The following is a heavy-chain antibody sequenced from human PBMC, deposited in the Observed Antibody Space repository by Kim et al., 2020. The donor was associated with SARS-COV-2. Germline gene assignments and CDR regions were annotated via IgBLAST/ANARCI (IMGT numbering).Heavy chain of an antibody. D-gene: IGHD2-2*01. CDR3: TSQFYIVVLPAVTRQDY. CDR2: IKSKTDGGTT. J-gene: IGHJ4*02. Sequence: GGSLRLSCAASGFTFTNAWMSWVRQAPGKGLEWVGRIKSKTDGGTTDYAAPVKGRFTISRDNSKNTLYLQMNSLKTEDTALYYCTSQFYIVVLPAVTRQDYWGQGTLVTVSS. V-gene: IGHV3-15*01. CDR1: GFTFTNAW.